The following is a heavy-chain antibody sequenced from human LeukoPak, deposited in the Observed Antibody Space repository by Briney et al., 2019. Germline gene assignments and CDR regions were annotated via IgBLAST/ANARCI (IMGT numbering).Heavy chain of an antibody. CDR1: EYSLSDLS. Sequence: ASVKVSCKISEYSLSDLSIHWVREAPGEGLEWMGGFDSENNKMVYSQKFQGRVTMTEDTSADTAYMELTSLRSEYTAVYFCATDRVYRSSGRSWGFFDYWGQGTLVIVSS. CDR2: FDSENNKM. J-gene: IGHJ4*02. D-gene: IGHD6-19*01. CDR3: ATDRVYRSSGRSWGFFDY. V-gene: IGHV1-24*01.